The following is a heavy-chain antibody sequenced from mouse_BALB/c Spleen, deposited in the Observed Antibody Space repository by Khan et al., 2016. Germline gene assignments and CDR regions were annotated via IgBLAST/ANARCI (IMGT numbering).Heavy chain of an antibody. CDR1: GYTFTNYG. D-gene: IGHD1-1*01. Sequence: QIQLVQSGPELKKPGETVKISCKASGYTFTNYGMNWVKQAPGKGLKWMGWINTSTGEAAYSDDFKGRFAFSLETSANTAYLQINNLKNEAMATYFCARDHGSSYGWFSYWGQGTLVTVSA. V-gene: IGHV9-1*02. J-gene: IGHJ3*01. CDR3: ARDHGSSYGWFSY. CDR2: INTSTGEA.